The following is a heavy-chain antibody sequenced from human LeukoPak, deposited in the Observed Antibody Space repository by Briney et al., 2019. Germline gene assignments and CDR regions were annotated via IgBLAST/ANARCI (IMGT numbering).Heavy chain of an antibody. V-gene: IGHV3-23*01. CDR3: AKFYYDFWSGYFDY. CDR2: ISGSGGST. D-gene: IGHD3-3*01. Sequence: GGSLRLSCAASGFTFSSYAMSWVRQAPGKGLEWVSAISGSGGSTYYADSVKGRFTISRDNSKNTLYLQMNSLRAEYTAVYYCAKFYYDFWSGYFDYWGQGTLVTVSS. J-gene: IGHJ4*02. CDR1: GFTFSSYA.